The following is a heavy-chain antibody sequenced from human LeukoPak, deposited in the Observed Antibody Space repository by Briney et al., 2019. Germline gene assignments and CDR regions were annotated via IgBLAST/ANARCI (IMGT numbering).Heavy chain of an antibody. J-gene: IGHJ6*04. CDR3: ARGPLLGQRREERGVPHPSYYYYYGMDV. D-gene: IGHD3-10*01. CDR1: GGTFSSYA. CDR2: IIPIFGTA. V-gene: IGHV1-69*06. Sequence: ASVKVSCKASGGTFSSYAISWVRQAPGQGLEWMGGIIPIFGTANYAQKFQGRVTITADKSTSTAYMELSSLRSEDTAVYYCARGPLLGQRREERGVPHPSYYYYYGMDVWGKGTTVTVSS.